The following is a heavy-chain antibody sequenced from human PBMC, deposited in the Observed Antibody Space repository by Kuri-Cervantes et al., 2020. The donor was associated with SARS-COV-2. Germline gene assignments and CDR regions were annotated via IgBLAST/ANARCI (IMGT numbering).Heavy chain of an antibody. D-gene: IGHD6-19*01. CDR2: IRYDGSNK. CDR3: AKDVLAVAGIGVNGLDV. J-gene: IGHJ3*01. V-gene: IGHV3-30*02. CDR1: GFTFSSYG. Sequence: GGSLRLSCAASGFTFSSYGMHWVRQAPGKGLEWVAFIRYDGSNKYYADSVKGRFTISRDNSKNTLYLQMNSLRADDTAVYYCAKDVLAVAGIGVNGLDVWGQGTMVTVSS.